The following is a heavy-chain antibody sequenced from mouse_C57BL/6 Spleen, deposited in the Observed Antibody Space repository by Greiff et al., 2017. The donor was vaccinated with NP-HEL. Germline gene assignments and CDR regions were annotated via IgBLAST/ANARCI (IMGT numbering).Heavy chain of an antibody. CDR2: IDPENGDT. Sequence: VQLKESGAELVRPGASVKLSCTASGFNIKDDYMHWVKQRPEQGLEWIGWIDPENGDTEYASKFQGKATITADTSSNTAYLQLSSLTSEDTAVYYCTTGDYYGSSSPWFAYWGQGTLVTVSA. V-gene: IGHV14-4*01. CDR3: TTGDYYGSSSPWFAY. D-gene: IGHD1-1*01. CDR1: GFNIKDDY. J-gene: IGHJ3*01.